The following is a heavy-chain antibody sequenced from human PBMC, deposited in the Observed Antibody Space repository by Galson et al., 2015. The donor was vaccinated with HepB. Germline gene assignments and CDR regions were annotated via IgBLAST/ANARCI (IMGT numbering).Heavy chain of an antibody. CDR3: AREAVYSSSWYVPHYFDY. J-gene: IGHJ4*02. CDR2: IYYSGST. CDR1: GGSISSYY. V-gene: IGHV4-59*01. D-gene: IGHD6-13*01. Sequence: ETLSLTCTVSGGSISSYYWSWIRQPPGKGLEWIGYIYYSGSTNYNPSLKSRVTISVDTPKNQFSLKLSSVTAADTAVYYCAREAVYSSSWYVPHYFDYWGQGTLVTVSS.